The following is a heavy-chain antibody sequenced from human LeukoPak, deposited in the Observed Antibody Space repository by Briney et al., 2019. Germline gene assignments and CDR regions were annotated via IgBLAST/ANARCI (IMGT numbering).Heavy chain of an antibody. J-gene: IGHJ5*02. V-gene: IGHV1-24*01. CDR2: FDPEDGET. Sequence: ASVKVSCKVSGYTLTELSMHWVRQAPGKGLEWMGGFDPEDGETIYAQKFQGRVTMTEDTSTDTAYMELSSLRSEDTAVYYCATDHSSSPPRGWFDPWGQGTLVTVSS. CDR3: ATDHSSSPPRGWFDP. D-gene: IGHD6-6*01. CDR1: GYTLTELS.